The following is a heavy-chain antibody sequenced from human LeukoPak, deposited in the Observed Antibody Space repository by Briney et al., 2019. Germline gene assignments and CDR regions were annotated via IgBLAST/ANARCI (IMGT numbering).Heavy chain of an antibody. Sequence: PSETLSLTCTVSGGSISSNSYYWGWIRQSPGKGLEWVSYISSSSSTIYYADSVKGRSTISRDNAKNSLYLQMNSLRAEDTAVYYCAREVTTAGTFDYWGQGTLVTVSS. CDR3: AREVTTAGTFDY. CDR2: ISSSSSTI. V-gene: IGHV3-48*04. CDR1: GGSISSNS. D-gene: IGHD6-13*01. J-gene: IGHJ4*02.